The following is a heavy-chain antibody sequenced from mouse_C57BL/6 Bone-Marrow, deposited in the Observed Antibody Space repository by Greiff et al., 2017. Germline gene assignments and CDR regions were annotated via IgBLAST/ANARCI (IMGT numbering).Heavy chain of an antibody. CDR2: IWSGGST. V-gene: IGHV2-2*01. Sequence: QVQLKESGPGLVQPSQSLSITCTVSGFSFTSHGVHWVRQSPGKGLEWLGVIWSGGSTDYNAAFISRLCISKDNSKSQVFYQMNSLQADDTAIYYCGRNWDGYDGAWYADWGQGTLVTVS. D-gene: IGHD2-2*01. CDR1: GFSFTSHG. CDR3: GRNWDGYDGAWYAD. J-gene: IGHJ3*01.